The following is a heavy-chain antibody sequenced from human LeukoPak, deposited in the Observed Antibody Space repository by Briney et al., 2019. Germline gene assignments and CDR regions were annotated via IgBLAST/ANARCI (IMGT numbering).Heavy chain of an antibody. V-gene: IGHV4-59*01. J-gene: IGHJ3*02. CDR2: VFYTGST. Sequence: PSETLSLTCTVSGGSISGYYWSWIRQPPGKGLECIGYVFYTGSTNYNPSLKSRATISLDTSKSQFSLKLSSVTAADTAVYKCARSDRHGSGSDWTTPFDAFDIWGLGTMVTVSS. CDR1: GGSISGYY. CDR3: ARSDRHGSGSDWTTPFDAFDI. D-gene: IGHD3-10*01.